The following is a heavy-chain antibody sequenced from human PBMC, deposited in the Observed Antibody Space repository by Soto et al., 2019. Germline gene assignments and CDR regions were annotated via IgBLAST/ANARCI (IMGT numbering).Heavy chain of an antibody. CDR3: ARGYSSSWYSDF. V-gene: IGHV4-31*03. J-gene: IGHJ4*02. D-gene: IGHD6-13*01. CDR2: IYYSGST. Sequence: PSETLSLTCTVSRGSISSGGYYWSWIRQHPGKGLEWIGYIYYSGSTYYNTSLKSRITISVDTSKNQFSLKLSSVTAADTAVYYCARGYSSSWYSDFWGQGTLVTVSS. CDR1: RGSISSGGYY.